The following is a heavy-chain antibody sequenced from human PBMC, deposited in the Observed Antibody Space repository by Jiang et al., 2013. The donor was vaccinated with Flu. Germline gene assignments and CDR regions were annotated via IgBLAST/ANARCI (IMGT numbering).Heavy chain of an antibody. J-gene: IGHJ4*02. CDR3: ARDRVTMMDYFDY. CDR2: IYTSGST. Sequence: QLVESGPGLVKPSQTLSLTCTVSGGSISSGSYYWSWIRQPAGKGLEWIGHIYTSGSTNYNPSLKSRVTISVDTSKNQFSLRLSSVTAADTAVYYCARDRVTMMDYFDYWGQGTLVTVSS. CDR1: GGSISSGSYY. V-gene: IGHV4-61*02. D-gene: IGHD3-22*01.